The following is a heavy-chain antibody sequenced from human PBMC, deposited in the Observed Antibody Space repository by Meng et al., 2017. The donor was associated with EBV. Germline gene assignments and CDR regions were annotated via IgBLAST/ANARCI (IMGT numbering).Heavy chain of an antibody. Sequence: QVQWGKLAAEVKKPGSSVKVSCKTSGGPFRYYAISWVRQAPGQGLEWLGGFLPRLGAPNYAQKFHGRVKITADESTSTHYMDLSSLRSEDTAIYYCASESGRGYTPDYWGQGTLVTVSS. D-gene: IGHD3-10*01. J-gene: IGHJ4*02. CDR1: GGPFRYYA. CDR2: FLPRLGAP. CDR3: ASESGRGYTPDY. V-gene: IGHV1-69*01.